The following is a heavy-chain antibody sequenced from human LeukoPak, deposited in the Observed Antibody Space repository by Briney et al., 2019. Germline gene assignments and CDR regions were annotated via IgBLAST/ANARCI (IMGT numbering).Heavy chain of an antibody. CDR3: AKAPTPVVAATLFHH. V-gene: IGHV3-23*01. CDR1: GFTFSSYA. Sequence: GGSLRLSWVVSGFTFSSYAMIWVRQAPGQGLEWVSIITGDGGSTYYADSVKGRFTMSRDNSKNTLFLQMNSLRGEDTAVYYCAKAPTPVVAATLFHHWGQGTLVTVS. D-gene: IGHD2-15*01. CDR2: ITGDGGST. J-gene: IGHJ1*01.